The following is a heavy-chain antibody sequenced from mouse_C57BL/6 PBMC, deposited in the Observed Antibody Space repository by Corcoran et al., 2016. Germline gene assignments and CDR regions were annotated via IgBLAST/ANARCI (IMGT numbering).Heavy chain of an antibody. CDR2: INTYSGVP. D-gene: IGHD2-5*01. CDR1: GYTFTTYG. J-gene: IGHJ1*03. V-gene: IGHV9-3*01. Sequence: QIQLVQSGPELKKPGETVKISCKASGYTFTTYGMSWVRQAPGKGLKWMAWINTYSGVPTYADDFKGRFAFSLETSASTSYLQINNLKNEDTATDFCARDSNWYVDVWGTGTTVNVSS. CDR3: ARDSNWYVDV.